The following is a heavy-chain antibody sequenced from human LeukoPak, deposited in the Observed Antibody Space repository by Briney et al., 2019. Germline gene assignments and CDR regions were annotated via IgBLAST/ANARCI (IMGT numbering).Heavy chain of an antibody. CDR2: IYYSGST. CDR1: GGSISSYY. V-gene: IGHV4-59*01. D-gene: IGHD3-16*02. CDR3: ARGPTYDYVWGSYRTFDY. J-gene: IGHJ4*02. Sequence: KPSETLSLTCTVSGGSISSYYWSWIRQPPGKGLEWIGYIYYSGSTNYNPSLKSRVTISVDTSKNQFSLKLSSVTAADTAVYYCARGPTYDYVWGSYRTFDYWGQGTLVTVSS.